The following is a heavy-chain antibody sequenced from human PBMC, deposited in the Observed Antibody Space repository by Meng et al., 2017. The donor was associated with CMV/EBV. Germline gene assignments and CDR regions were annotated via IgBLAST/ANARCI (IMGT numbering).Heavy chain of an antibody. CDR1: GFTFSSYG. CDR2: IRYDGSNK. CDR3: AKGSRHNIVVVPAPPEYFQH. V-gene: IGHV3-30*02. D-gene: IGHD2-2*01. Sequence: GGSLRLSCAASGFTFSSYGMHWVRQAPAKGLEWVAFIRYDGSNKYYADSVKGRFTISRDNSKNTLYLQMNSLRAEDTAVYYCAKGSRHNIVVVPAPPEYFQHWGQGTLVTVSS. J-gene: IGHJ1*01.